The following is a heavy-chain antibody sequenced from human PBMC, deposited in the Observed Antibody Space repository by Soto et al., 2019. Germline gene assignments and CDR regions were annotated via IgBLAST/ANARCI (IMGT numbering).Heavy chain of an antibody. V-gene: IGHV3-33*01. CDR2: IWHDGKAK. CDR3: ARDPGQDEAMDY. Sequence: QVQVVESGGGVVQPGRSLKLSCAASGFTFSNFGMHWVRQAPGKGLEWVAVIWHDGKAKYYADSAKGRSTISRDNSKNTLYLQMNSLRAEDTAVYYCARDPGQDEAMDYWGQGTLVTVSS. CDR1: GFTFSNFG. J-gene: IGHJ4*02.